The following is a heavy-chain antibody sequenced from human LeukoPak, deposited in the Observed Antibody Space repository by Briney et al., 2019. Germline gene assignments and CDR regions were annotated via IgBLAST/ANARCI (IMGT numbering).Heavy chain of an antibody. CDR1: GGSISSYY. CDR2: IYYSGST. D-gene: IGHD3-3*01. J-gene: IGHJ4*02. Sequence: SETLSLTCTVSGGSISSYYWSWIRQPPGKGLEWIGYIYYSGSTNYNPSLKSRVTISVDTSKNQFSLKLSSVTAADTAVYYCARAMYYDFWSGHDYWGQGTLVTVSS. V-gene: IGHV4-59*08. CDR3: ARAMYYDFWSGHDY.